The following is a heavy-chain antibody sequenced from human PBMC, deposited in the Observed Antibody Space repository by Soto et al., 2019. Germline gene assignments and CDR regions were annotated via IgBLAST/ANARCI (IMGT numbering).Heavy chain of an antibody. CDR1: GASIRSTDYY. CDR2: VYYTGST. J-gene: IGHJ5*02. CDR3: VRTAREGAVAPHWFDR. D-gene: IGHD2-21*02. V-gene: IGHV4-30-4*01. Sequence: SETLSLTCTVSGASIRSTDYYWSWIRQAPGKGLEWIGYVYYTGSTYYNPSLMSRLTISVDTSKNQFSLKLTSVTAEETAVYYCVRTAREGAVAPHWFDRWGQGTKVTVSS.